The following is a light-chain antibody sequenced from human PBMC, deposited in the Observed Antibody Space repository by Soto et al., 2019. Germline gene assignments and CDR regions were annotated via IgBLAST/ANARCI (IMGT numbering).Light chain of an antibody. Sequence: QSVLAQPASVSGSPGQSIAISCAGTISDVGGYNSVSWYQQHPGKAPKLMIYDVSNRPSGVSNRFSGSKSVNTASLTISGLQAEDEADYYCCSFTSSSTPGYVFRTGTKVTVL. V-gene: IGLV2-14*03. CDR2: DVS. CDR1: ISDVGGYNS. J-gene: IGLJ1*01. CDR3: CSFTSSSTPGYV.